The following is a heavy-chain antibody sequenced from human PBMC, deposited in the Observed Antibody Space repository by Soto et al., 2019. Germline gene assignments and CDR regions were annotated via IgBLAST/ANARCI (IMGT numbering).Heavy chain of an antibody. D-gene: IGHD6-13*01. V-gene: IGHV4-61*08. CDR3: ATIGIIAAAEDYFDY. CDR1: DAYIRSGGCY. J-gene: IGHJ4*02. Sequence: SDTKSHTNTVSDAYIRSGGCYSTWKKQSPGKGLEWIGYIYYSGSTNYNPSLKSRVTISVDTSKNQFSLKLSSVTAADTAVYYCATIGIIAAAEDYFDYWGQGTLVTVSS. CDR2: IYYSGST.